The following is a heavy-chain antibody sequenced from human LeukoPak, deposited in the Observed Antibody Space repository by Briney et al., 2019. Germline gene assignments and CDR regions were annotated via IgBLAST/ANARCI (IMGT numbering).Heavy chain of an antibody. D-gene: IGHD6-19*01. V-gene: IGHV3-23*01. CDR3: AKDRYSSGWPPFDD. CDR2: ISGSGGST. Sequence: PGGSLRLSCAAPGFTFSSYAMNWVRQAPGKGLEWVSVISGSGGSTYYADSVKGRSTISRDNSKNTLYLQMNSLRAEDTAVYYCAKDRYSSGWPPFDDWGQGTLVTVSS. CDR1: GFTFSSYA. J-gene: IGHJ4*02.